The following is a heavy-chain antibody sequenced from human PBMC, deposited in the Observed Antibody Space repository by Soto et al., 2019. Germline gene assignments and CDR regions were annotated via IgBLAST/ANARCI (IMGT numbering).Heavy chain of an antibody. J-gene: IGHJ4*02. CDR3: ATFKYQLLLYYFDY. Sequence: QVQLVQSGAEVKKPGSWVKVSGKVSEATSSTILLAWWHKPPGQGLGWMGGIIPIFGTATYAQKFQGRVTITADESTSTAYMELSSLRSEDTAVYYCATFKYQLLLYYFDYWGQGTLVTVSS. V-gene: IGHV1-69*01. CDR2: IIPIFGTA. CDR1: EATSSTIL. D-gene: IGHD2-2*01.